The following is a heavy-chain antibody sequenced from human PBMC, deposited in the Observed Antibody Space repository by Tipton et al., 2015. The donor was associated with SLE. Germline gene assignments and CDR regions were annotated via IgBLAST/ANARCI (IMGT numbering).Heavy chain of an antibody. CDR3: ARGGWYMDV. CDR2: IFYSGNT. CDR1: GGSISRHY. J-gene: IGHJ6*03. D-gene: IGHD2-15*01. V-gene: IGHV4-59*11. Sequence: TLSLTCSVSGGSISRHYWPWIRQPPGKRLEWIGYIFYSGNTKYNPSLKSRVTISIDTSKNQFSLRLSSVTAADTAVYYCARGGWYMDVWGKGTTVTVSS.